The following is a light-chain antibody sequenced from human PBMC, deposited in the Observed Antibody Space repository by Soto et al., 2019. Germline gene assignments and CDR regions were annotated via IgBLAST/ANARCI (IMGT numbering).Light chain of an antibody. J-gene: IGKJ1*01. CDR1: QSVSSSY. CDR3: QQYGSWT. CDR2: GAS. Sequence: EIVLTRSPGTLSLSPGERAPLSCRASQSVSSSYLAWYQQKPGQAPRLLIYGASSRATGIPDRFSGSGSGTDFTLTISRLEPEDFAVYYCQQYGSWTFGQGTKV. V-gene: IGKV3-20*01.